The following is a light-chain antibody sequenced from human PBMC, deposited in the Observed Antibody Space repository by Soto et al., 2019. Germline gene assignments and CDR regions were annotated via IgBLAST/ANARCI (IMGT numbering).Light chain of an antibody. V-gene: IGKV3-11*01. CDR2: DAS. Sequence: EIVLTQSLATLSLSPGERATLSCRASQSVCSYLAWYQQKPGQAPRLLIYDASNRATGIPARFSGSGSGTDFTLTISSLEPEDFAVYYCQQRSNWPRWTFGQGTKVEIK. J-gene: IGKJ1*01. CDR1: QSVCSY. CDR3: QQRSNWPRWT.